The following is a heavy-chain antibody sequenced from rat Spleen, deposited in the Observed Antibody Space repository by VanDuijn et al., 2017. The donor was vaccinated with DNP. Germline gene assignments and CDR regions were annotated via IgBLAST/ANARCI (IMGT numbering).Heavy chain of an antibody. D-gene: IGHD1-3*01. CDR3: ATLFYGSYEGGFAMDA. J-gene: IGHJ4*01. V-gene: IGHV5S10*01. Sequence: EVQLVESGGGLVQPGRSLKLSCAASGFTFSHYNMAWVRQAPKKGLEWVATVIYDGSRTFYRDSVKGRFTISRDNAKGTLYLQMDSLRSEDTATYYCATLFYGSYEGGFAMDAWGQGTSVTVSS. CDR2: VIYDGSRT. CDR1: GFTFSHYN.